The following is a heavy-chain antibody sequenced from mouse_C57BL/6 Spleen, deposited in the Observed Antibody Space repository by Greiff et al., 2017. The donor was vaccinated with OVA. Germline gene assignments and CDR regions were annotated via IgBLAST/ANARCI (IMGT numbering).Heavy chain of an antibody. CDR3: ARDRGTTVPYYFDY. V-gene: IGHV5-4*01. CDR2: ISDGGSYT. J-gene: IGHJ2*01. Sequence: EVHLVESGGGLVKPGGSLKLSCAASGFTFSSYAMSWVRQTPEKRLEWVATISDGGSYTYYPDNVKGRFTISRDNAKNNLYLQMSHLKSEDTAMYYCARDRGTTVPYYFDYWGQGTTLTVSS. CDR1: GFTFSSYA. D-gene: IGHD1-1*01.